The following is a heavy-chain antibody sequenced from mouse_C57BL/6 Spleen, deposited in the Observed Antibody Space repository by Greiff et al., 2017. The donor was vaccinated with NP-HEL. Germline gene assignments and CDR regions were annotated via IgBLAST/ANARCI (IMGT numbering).Heavy chain of an antibody. D-gene: IGHD1-1*01. J-gene: IGHJ1*03. Sequence: EVQLVESGGGLVKPGGSLKLSCAASGFTFSSYAMSWVRQTPEKRLEWVATISDGGSYTYYPDNVKGRFTISRDNAKNNLYLQMSHLKSEDTAMYYCARETYYYGISRHWYFDVWGTGTTVTVSS. CDR2: ISDGGSYT. CDR3: ARETYYYGISRHWYFDV. CDR1: GFTFSSYA. V-gene: IGHV5-4*01.